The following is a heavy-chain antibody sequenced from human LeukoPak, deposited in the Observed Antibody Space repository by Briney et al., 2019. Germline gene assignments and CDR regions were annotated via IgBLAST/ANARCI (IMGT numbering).Heavy chain of an antibody. J-gene: IGHJ6*03. Sequence: GGTLRLSCAASGFTFSSYGMSWVRQAPGKGLEWVSAISGSGGSTYYADSVKGRFTISRDNSKNTLYLQMNSLRAKDTAVYYCARGADMITFGGDYYMDVWGKGTTVTISS. CDR2: ISGSGGST. CDR3: ARGADMITFGGDYYMDV. CDR1: GFTFSSYG. D-gene: IGHD3-16*01. V-gene: IGHV3-23*01.